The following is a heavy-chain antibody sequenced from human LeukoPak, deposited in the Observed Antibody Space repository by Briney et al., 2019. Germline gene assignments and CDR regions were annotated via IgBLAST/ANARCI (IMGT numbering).Heavy chain of an antibody. J-gene: IGHJ4*02. V-gene: IGHV1-24*01. CDR3: ATDWSTNGVCSE. D-gene: IGHD2-8*01. Sequence: GASVKVSCKVSGYTLTELSMHWVRQAPGKGLEWMGGFDPEDGETIYAQTFQGRVTMTEDTSTDTAYMELSSLRSEDTAVYYCATDWSTNGVCSEWGQGTLVTVSS. CDR2: FDPEDGET. CDR1: GYTLTELS.